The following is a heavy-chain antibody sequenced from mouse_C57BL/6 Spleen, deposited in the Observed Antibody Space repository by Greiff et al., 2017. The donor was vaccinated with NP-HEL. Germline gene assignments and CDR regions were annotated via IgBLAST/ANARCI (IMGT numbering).Heavy chain of an antibody. D-gene: IGHD2-5*01. CDR1: GYTFTSYW. CDR3: ARWAYYSNHYAMDY. CDR2: IDPSDSYT. V-gene: IGHV1-69*01. J-gene: IGHJ4*01. Sequence: QVQLQQPGAELVMPGASVKLSCKASGYTFTSYWMHWVKRRPGQGLEWIGEIDPSDSYTNYNQKFKGKSTLTVDKSSSTAYMQLSSLTSEDSAVYYCARWAYYSNHYAMDYWGQGTSVTVSS.